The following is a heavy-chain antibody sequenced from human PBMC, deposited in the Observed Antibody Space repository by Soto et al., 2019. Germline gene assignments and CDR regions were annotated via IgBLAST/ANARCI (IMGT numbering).Heavy chain of an antibody. Sequence: GGSLRLSCAASGFTFSSYGMHWVRQAPGKGLEWVAVISYDGSNKYYADSVKGRFTISRDNSKNTLYLQMNSLRAEDTAAYYCASRADYYGSGSYYNLYYYGMDVWGQGTTVTVSS. J-gene: IGHJ6*02. CDR2: ISYDGSNK. V-gene: IGHV3-30*03. CDR1: GFTFSSYG. CDR3: ASRADYYGSGSYYNLYYYGMDV. D-gene: IGHD3-10*01.